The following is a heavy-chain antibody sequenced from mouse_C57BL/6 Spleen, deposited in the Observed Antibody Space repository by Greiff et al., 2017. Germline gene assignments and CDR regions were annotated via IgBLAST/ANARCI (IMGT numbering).Heavy chain of an antibody. Sequence: EVHLVESGPGMVKPSQSLSLTCTVTGYSITSGYDWHWIRHFPGNKLEWMGYISYSGSTNYNPSLKSRISITHDTSKNHFFLKLNSVTTEDTATYYCAREETVGYFDYWGQGTTLTVSS. D-gene: IGHD1-1*01. CDR2: ISYSGST. CDR1: GYSITSGYD. J-gene: IGHJ2*01. V-gene: IGHV3-1*01. CDR3: AREETVGYFDY.